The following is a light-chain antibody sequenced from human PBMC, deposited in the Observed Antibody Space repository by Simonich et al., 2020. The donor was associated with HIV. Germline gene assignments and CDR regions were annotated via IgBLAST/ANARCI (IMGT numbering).Light chain of an antibody. CDR2: CAS. CDR3: QQRSNWPPIFT. V-gene: IGKV3-15*01. Sequence: DIVMTQSPATLSVSPGERATLSCRARQSVSSNLAWYQQKPGQAPRLLIYCASTRATGIPARFSGSGSDTEFILTISSMQSEDFAVYFCQQRSNWPPIFTFGPGTKVDTK. CDR1: QSVSSN. J-gene: IGKJ3*01.